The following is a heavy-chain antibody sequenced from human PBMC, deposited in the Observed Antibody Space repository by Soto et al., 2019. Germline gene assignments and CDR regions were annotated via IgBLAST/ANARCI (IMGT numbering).Heavy chain of an antibody. CDR3: ARERGGYNRGDFEF. J-gene: IGHJ4*02. Sequence: QVQLVQSGAEAKRPGSSVKVSCKASGGSFSSYAISWVRQAPGQGLEWLGGIIPSFGTGNYQQNFQGRLTITADESTSTVYVELSGLTSGDTAVYYCARERGGYNRGDFEFWGQGTLVTVSS. D-gene: IGHD5-12*01. V-gene: IGHV1-69*01. CDR2: IIPSFGTG. CDR1: GGSFSSYA.